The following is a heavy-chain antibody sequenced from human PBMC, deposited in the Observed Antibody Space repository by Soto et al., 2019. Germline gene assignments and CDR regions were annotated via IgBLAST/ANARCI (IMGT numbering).Heavy chain of an antibody. Sequence: ASVKVSCKASGYTFTTYGLTWVRQAPGQGLEWMGWISVYNGLTSYAQKFQGRVSLTTDTSTTTAYMELRHLRSDDTAVYYCARGRADTVGGGYYYGMDVWGQGTTVTVSS. CDR1: GYTFTTYG. CDR3: ARGRADTVGGGYYYGMDV. V-gene: IGHV1-18*01. J-gene: IGHJ6*02. D-gene: IGHD5-12*01. CDR2: ISVYNGLT.